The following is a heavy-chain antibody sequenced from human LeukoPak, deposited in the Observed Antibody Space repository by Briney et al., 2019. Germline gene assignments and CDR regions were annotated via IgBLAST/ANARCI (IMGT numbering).Heavy chain of an antibody. CDR3: AREKTFYYYYMDV. V-gene: IGHV4-61*02. J-gene: IGHJ6*03. CDR2: IYTSGST. Sequence: SQTLSLTCTVSGGSISSGSYYWSWIRQPAGTGLEWIGRIYTSGSTNYNPSLKSRVTISVDTSKNQFSLKLSSVTAADTAVYYCAREKTFYYYYMDVWGKGTTVTVSS. CDR1: GGSISSGSYY.